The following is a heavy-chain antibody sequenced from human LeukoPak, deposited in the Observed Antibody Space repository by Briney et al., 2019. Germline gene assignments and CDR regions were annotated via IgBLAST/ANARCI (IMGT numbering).Heavy chain of an antibody. J-gene: IGHJ4*02. CDR3: ARQPIYCSSTSCYRHRDY. D-gene: IGHD2-2*02. CDR1: GYTFTSYG. V-gene: IGHV1-18*01. Sequence: GASVKVSCKASGYTFTSYGISWVRQAPGLGLEWMGWISAYNGNTNYAQKLQGRVTMTTDTSTSTAYMELRSLRSDDTAVYYCARQPIYCSSTSCYRHRDYWGQGTLVTVSS. CDR2: ISAYNGNT.